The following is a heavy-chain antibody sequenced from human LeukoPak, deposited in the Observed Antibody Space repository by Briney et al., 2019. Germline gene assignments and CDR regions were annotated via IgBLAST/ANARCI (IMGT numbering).Heavy chain of an antibody. D-gene: IGHD3-16*01. CDR1: GFTFSSYW. CDR3: ASDGGDTSGAFDI. V-gene: IGHV3-74*03. Sequence: GRSLRLSCAASGFTFSSYWMDWVRQTPGKGLVWVSRINNDGSTTKYADSVKGRFTISRDNAKNTLYLQMSSLRAEDTAVYYCASDGGDTSGAFDIWGQGTMVTVSS. J-gene: IGHJ3*02. CDR2: INNDGSTT.